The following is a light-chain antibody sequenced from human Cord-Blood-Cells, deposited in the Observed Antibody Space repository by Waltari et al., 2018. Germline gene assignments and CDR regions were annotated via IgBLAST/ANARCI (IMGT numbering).Light chain of an antibody. CDR3: QQSYSTPYT. V-gene: IGKV1-39*01. CDR1: QSIISY. CDR2: AAS. J-gene: IGKJ2*01. Sequence: DIQMSQSPVSLSASAGDRVTITCRASQSIISYLNWYQQKPGKAPKLLIYAASSVQSGVPSRVSGSGSGTDVTLTISSLQPEDVATYYCQQSYSTPYTFGQGTKLEIK.